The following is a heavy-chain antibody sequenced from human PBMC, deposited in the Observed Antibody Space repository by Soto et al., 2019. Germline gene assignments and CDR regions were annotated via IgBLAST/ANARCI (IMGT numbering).Heavy chain of an antibody. CDR3: SRGPYYYYSYGMDV. V-gene: IGHV4-34*01. Sequence: SETLSLTCAVYGGSFSGYDWSWIRQPPGKGLEWIGEINHSESTNYNPSLKSRVTISVDTSKNQFSLKLSSVTAADTAVYYCSRGPYYYYSYGMDVWGQGTTVTVSS. CDR2: INHSEST. CDR1: GGSFSGYD. J-gene: IGHJ6*02.